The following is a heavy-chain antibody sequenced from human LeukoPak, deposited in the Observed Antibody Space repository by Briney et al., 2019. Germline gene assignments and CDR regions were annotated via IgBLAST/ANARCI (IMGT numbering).Heavy chain of an antibody. Sequence: SETLSLTCAVSSEFFSGYYWGWIRQPPGRGLEWIGDINDSGTTKYNPTLKNRVTISIDTSKKQFSLNVKSVTAADTAVYYCARLPLGAFGEVLNFDSWGQGTPVTVSS. J-gene: IGHJ4*02. D-gene: IGHD3-10*01. CDR2: INDSGTT. CDR3: ARLPLGAFGEVLNFDS. V-gene: IGHV4-34*01. CDR1: SEFFSGYY.